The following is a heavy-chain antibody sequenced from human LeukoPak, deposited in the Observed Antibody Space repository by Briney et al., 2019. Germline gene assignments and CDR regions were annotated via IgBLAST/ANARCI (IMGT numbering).Heavy chain of an antibody. V-gene: IGHV3-30*18. J-gene: IGHJ4*02. D-gene: IGHD2-8*01. CDR3: AKELIRGLDY. CDR2: ISYDGSNK. CDR1: GLTFSSYG. Sequence: GGSLRLSCAASGLTFSSYGMHWVRQAPGRGLEWVAVISYDGSNKYYADSVKGRFTISRDNSKNTLYLQMNSLRAEDTAVYYCAKELIRGLDYWGQGTLVTVSS.